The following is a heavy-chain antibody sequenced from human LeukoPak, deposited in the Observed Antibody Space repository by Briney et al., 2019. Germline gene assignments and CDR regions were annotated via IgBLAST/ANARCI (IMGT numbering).Heavy chain of an antibody. Sequence: PSETLSLTCTVSGGSISSYYWGWIRQPPGKGPEWIGSIYYSGSTYYNPSLKSRVTISEDPSKNQFSLKLSSVTAADTAVYYCAREDGTSMDNAFDIWGQGTMVTVSS. CDR1: GGSISSYY. V-gene: IGHV4-39*07. J-gene: IGHJ3*02. CDR2: IYYSGST. D-gene: IGHD5-18*01. CDR3: AREDGTSMDNAFDI.